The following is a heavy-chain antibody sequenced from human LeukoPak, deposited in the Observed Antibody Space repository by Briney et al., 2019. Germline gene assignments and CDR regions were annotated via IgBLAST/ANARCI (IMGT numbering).Heavy chain of an antibody. Sequence: GGSLRLSCAVSGITLSNYGMTWVRQAPGKGPEWVAGISDTGGRTNYADSVKGRFTISRDNPKNTLYLQMNSLRAEDTAVYFCAKRGVVIRVILVGFHKEAYYFDSWGQGALVTVSS. CDR1: GITLSNYG. CDR2: ISDTGGRT. CDR3: AKRGVVIRVILVGFHKEAYYFDS. D-gene: IGHD3-22*01. J-gene: IGHJ4*02. V-gene: IGHV3-23*01.